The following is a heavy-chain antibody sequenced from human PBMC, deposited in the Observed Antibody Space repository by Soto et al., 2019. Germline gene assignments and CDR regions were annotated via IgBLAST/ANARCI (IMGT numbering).Heavy chain of an antibody. D-gene: IGHD6-13*01. V-gene: IGHV3-23*01. CDR2: ISGSGGST. CDR1: GFTFSSYA. CDR3: AKWYSSSWYGGYNWFDP. Sequence: PGGSLRLSCAASGFTFSSYAMSWVRQAPGKGLEWVSAISGSGGSTYYADSVKGRFTISRDNSKNTLYLQMSSLRAEDTAVYYCAKWYSSSWYGGYNWFDPWGQGTLVTVSS. J-gene: IGHJ5*02.